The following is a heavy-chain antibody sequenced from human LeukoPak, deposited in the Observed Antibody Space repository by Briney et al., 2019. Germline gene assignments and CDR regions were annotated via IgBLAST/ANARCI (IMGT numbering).Heavy chain of an antibody. CDR2: ISYDGSNK. CDR1: GFTFSSYG. Sequence: GGSLRLSCAAAGFTFSSYGMHWVRQAPGKGLEWVAVISYDGSNKYYADSVKGRFTISRDNSKNTLYLQMNSLRAEDTAVYYCAREGAITMVRGVIRLFDYWGQGTLVTVSS. CDR3: AREGAITMVRGVIRLFDY. J-gene: IGHJ4*02. V-gene: IGHV3-30*03. D-gene: IGHD3-10*01.